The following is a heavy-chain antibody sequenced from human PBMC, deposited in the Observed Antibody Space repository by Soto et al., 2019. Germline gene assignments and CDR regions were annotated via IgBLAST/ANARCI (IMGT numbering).Heavy chain of an antibody. J-gene: IGHJ4*02. CDR3: ARDLAAAGGEGLDY. D-gene: IGHD6-13*01. V-gene: IGHV3-33*01. CDR1: GFTFSSYG. CDR2: IWYDGSNK. Sequence: GGSLRLSCAASGFTFSSYGMHWVRQAPGKGLEWVAVIWYDGSNKYYADSVKGRFTISRDNSKNTLYLQMNSLRAEDTAVYYCARDLAAAGGEGLDYWGQGTLVTVSS.